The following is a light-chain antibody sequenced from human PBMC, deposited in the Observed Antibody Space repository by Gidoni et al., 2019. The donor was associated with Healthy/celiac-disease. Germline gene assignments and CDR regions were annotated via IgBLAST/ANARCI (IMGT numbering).Light chain of an antibody. CDR3: QQSYSTPMYT. CDR2: AAS. CDR1: QSISSY. Sequence: DIKMTQSPSSLSASVGDRVTITCRASQSISSYLNWYPQKPGKAPKLLIYAASSLQSGVPSRFSGSGSGTDFTLTISSLQPEDFATYYCQQSYSTPMYTFGQGTKLEIK. V-gene: IGKV1-39*01. J-gene: IGKJ2*01.